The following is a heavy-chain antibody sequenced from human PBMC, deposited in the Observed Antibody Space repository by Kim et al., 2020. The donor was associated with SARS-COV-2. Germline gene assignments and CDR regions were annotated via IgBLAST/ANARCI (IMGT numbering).Heavy chain of an antibody. D-gene: IGHD2-2*01. Sequence: KGRFTITRDNSKNTLYLQMNSLRAEDTAVYYCARDSDIVVVPAAIQGFDYWGQGTLVTVSS. CDR3: ARDSDIVVVPAAIQGFDY. V-gene: IGHV3-30*07. J-gene: IGHJ4*02.